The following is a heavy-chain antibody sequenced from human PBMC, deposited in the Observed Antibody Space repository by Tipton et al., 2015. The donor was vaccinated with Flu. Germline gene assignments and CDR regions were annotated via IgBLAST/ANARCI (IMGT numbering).Heavy chain of an antibody. J-gene: IGHJ3*02. D-gene: IGHD2-21*01. CDR2: IHQTGNT. CDR1: GDSIGSRYY. Sequence: TLSLTCSVSGDSIGSRYYWGWIRQPPGKGLEWIGNIHQTGNTYYNPSLKSRVTISVARSKNQFSLRLTSVTAEDTAVYYCARDPGSYCGSECVGVGAFDIWGQGTMVTVSS. CDR3: ARDPGSYCGSECVGVGAFDI. V-gene: IGHV4-38-2*02.